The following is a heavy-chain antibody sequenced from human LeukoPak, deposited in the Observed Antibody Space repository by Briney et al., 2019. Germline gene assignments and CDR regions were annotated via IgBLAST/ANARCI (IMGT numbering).Heavy chain of an antibody. D-gene: IGHD6-25*01. CDR1: GLTLTTFD. V-gene: IGHV3-23*01. J-gene: IGHJ5*01. CDR3: AKGLDTYSSRYLNRIYDS. Sequence: GGSLRLSCTASGLTLTTFDLVWVRQAPGRGLEWVSIISGNDPTKIYADSVKGRFTISMDDLKNTIYLQMDSLRDEDTAFYYCAKGLDTYSSRYLNRIYDSWGPGT. CDR2: ISGNDPTK.